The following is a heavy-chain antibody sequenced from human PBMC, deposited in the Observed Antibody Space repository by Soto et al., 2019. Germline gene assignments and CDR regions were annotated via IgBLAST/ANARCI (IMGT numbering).Heavy chain of an antibody. CDR2: IYHSGST. V-gene: IGHV4-4*02. D-gene: IGHD6-19*01. Sequence: PSETLSLTCDVSGASISNDNWCSWVRQPPGKGLEWIGEIYHSGSTNYNPSLKSRVTISVDKSKNQFSLKLSSVTAADTAVYYCAKDLGIAVSARRAFDIWGQGTMVTVSS. CDR1: GASISNDNW. CDR3: AKDLGIAVSARRAFDI. J-gene: IGHJ3*02.